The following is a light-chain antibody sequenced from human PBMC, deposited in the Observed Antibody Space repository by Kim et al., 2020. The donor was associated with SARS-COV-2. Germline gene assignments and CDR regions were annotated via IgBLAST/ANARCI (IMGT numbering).Light chain of an antibody. V-gene: IGLV3-19*01. CDR3: NSRDSSGNHLWV. J-gene: IGLJ3*02. CDR1: SLISYY. CDR2: DKT. Sequence: LGQTVMITCKGDSLISYYASWYQQKPGQAPVLVIYDKTNRPSGIPDRFSGSSSGNTASLTITGAQAEDDADYYCNSRDSSGNHLWVFGGGTQLTVL.